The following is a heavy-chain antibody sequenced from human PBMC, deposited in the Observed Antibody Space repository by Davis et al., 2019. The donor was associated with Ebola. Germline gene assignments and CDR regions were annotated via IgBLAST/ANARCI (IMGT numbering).Heavy chain of an antibody. D-gene: IGHD3-22*01. CDR2: IYYSGST. CDR1: GFTFSSYA. Sequence: PGGSLRLSCAASGFTFSSYAMHWIRQPPGKGLEWIGYIYYSGSTNYNPSLKSRVTISVDTSKNQFSLKLSSVTAADTAVYYCARDYDSSGYYQVAGAFDIWGQGTMVTVSS. J-gene: IGHJ3*02. CDR3: ARDYDSSGYYQVAGAFDI. V-gene: IGHV4-59*08.